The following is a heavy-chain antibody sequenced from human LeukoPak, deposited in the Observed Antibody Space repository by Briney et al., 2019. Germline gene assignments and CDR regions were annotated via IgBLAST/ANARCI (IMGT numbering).Heavy chain of an antibody. D-gene: IGHD3-9*01. J-gene: IGHJ3*02. Sequence: ASVKVSYKASGYTFTGYYMHWVRQAAGQGLEWMGWINPNSGGTNYAQKFQGWVTITRDTSISTAYMELSRLSSDDTAVYYCARGERYFDWPRGAFDIWGQGTMVTVSS. CDR1: GYTFTGYY. CDR3: ARGERYFDWPRGAFDI. V-gene: IGHV1-2*04. CDR2: INPNSGGT.